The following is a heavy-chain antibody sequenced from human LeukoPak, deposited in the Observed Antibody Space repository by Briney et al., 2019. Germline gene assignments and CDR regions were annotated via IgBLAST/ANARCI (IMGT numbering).Heavy chain of an antibody. CDR3: ARDFKTRGYSDY. Sequence: GGSLRLSCAASGFSFMNAWMIWVRQAPGKGLEWVSSISSGSSYIYYADSLKGRFTISRDNAKNSLYLQMNSLRAEDTAVYYCARDFKTRGYSDYWGQGTLVTVSS. V-gene: IGHV3-21*01. CDR1: GFSFMNAW. D-gene: IGHD5-18*01. CDR2: ISSGSSYI. J-gene: IGHJ4*02.